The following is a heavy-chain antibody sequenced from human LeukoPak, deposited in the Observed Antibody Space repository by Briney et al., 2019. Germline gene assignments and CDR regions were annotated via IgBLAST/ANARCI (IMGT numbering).Heavy chain of an antibody. CDR1: GFTFSSYW. J-gene: IGHJ3*01. CDR2: IRSDGSGS. V-gene: IGHV3-74*01. CDR3: AGVMSPDIVSAFDV. D-gene: IGHD5/OR15-5a*01. Sequence: GGSLRLSCAASGFTFSSYWMHWVRQAPGKGLVWVSRIRSDGSGSNYADSVKGRFTISRDNAKDALYLQMNSLRVDDTAVYFCAGVMSPDIVSAFDVWGQGTMVTVSS.